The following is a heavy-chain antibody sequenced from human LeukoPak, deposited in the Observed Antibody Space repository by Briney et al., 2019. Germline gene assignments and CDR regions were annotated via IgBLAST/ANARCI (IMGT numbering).Heavy chain of an antibody. Sequence: SETLSLTCTVSSYSISSGYYWGWIRQPPGKGLEWIGSIYHSGSTYYNPSLKSRVTISVDTSKNQFSLKLSSVTAADTAVYYCARDSGIGYGYTSYYYYYGMDVWGQGTTVTVSS. V-gene: IGHV4-38-2*02. CDR3: ARDSGIGYGYTSYYYYYGMDV. CDR2: IYHSGST. J-gene: IGHJ6*02. CDR1: SYSISSGYY. D-gene: IGHD2-2*02.